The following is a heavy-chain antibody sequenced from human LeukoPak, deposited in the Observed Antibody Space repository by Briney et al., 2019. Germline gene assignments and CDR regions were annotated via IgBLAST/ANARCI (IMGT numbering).Heavy chain of an antibody. CDR1: GGSITSYY. D-gene: IGHD6-19*01. CDR3: ARDEYNSGWYGEAYYYYMDV. Sequence: SETLSLTCSVSGGSITSYYWSWIRQPAGKGLEWIGRIYTSGSTNYNPSLKSRVTMSVDTSNNHFSLRLSSVSAADTAVYYCARDEYNSGWYGEAYYYYMDVWGKGTTVTVSS. CDR2: IYTSGST. V-gene: IGHV4-4*07. J-gene: IGHJ6*03.